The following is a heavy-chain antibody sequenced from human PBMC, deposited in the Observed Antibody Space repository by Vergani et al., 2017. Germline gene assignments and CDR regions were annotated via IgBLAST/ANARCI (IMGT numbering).Heavy chain of an antibody. CDR1: GYTFVNHP. Sequence: QAQLGQSDSEVKKPADSVTLSCKTSGYTFVNHPITWVRQAPVQGLEWMGWISPYNHKTLYSQKVEGRVTMTSDTSSSTVFVELRRLTGEDTAIYYCARDQGYSSYYWFDPWGQGTLVTVYS. CDR2: ISPYNHKT. V-gene: IGHV1-18*04. D-gene: IGHD3-3*01. CDR3: ARDQGYSSYYWFDP. J-gene: IGHJ5*02.